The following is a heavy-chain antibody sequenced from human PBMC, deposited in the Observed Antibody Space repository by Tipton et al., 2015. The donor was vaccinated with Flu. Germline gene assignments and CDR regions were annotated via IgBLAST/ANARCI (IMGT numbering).Heavy chain of an antibody. V-gene: IGHV3-21*01. CDR2: VTRGSTYI. CDR3: ARGKDCSSTTCYQGRDAFDI. J-gene: IGHJ3*02. Sequence: SLRLSCAAPGFTFSSYNMNWVRRAPGKGLEWVSSVTRGSTYIYYADSVRGRFTISRDNAKNSLYLQMNSLRAEDTAVYYCARGKDCSSTTCYQGRDAFDIWGQGTMVTASS. CDR1: GFTFSSYN. D-gene: IGHD2-2*01.